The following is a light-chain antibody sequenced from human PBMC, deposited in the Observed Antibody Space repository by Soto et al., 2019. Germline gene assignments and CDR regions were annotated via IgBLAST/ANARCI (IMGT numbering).Light chain of an antibody. J-gene: IGKJ1*01. V-gene: IGKV1-5*01. CDR2: DAS. CDR3: LQDHDDSWT. Sequence: DIQISQSPTSLSAAVGERVTITCRASQSIIGYLALYQQKPGKAPKLLIYDASNLESWVPSRFSGSGSGTEVSLSVSSLSSEDFATYYCLQDHDDSWTFGQGTKVDIK. CDR1: QSIIGY.